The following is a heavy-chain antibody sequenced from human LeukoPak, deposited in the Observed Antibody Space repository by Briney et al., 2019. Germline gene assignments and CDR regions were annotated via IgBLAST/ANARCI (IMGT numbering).Heavy chain of an antibody. CDR2: ISSSSSYI. CDR1: RFTFSSYS. J-gene: IGHJ3*02. V-gene: IGHV3-21*01. CDR3: ARETYYYDSSGYYYPDAFDI. D-gene: IGHD3-22*01. Sequence: PGGSLRLSCAASRFTFSSYSMNWVRQAPGKGLEWVSSISSSSSYIYYADSVKGRFTISRDNAKNSLYLQMNSLRAEDTAVYYCARETYYYDSSGYYYPDAFDIWGQGTMVTVSS.